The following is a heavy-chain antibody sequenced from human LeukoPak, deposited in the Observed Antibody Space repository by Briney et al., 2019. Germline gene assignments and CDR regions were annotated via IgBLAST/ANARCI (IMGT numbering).Heavy chain of an antibody. V-gene: IGHV3-7*01. CDR2: INQDGSQK. Sequence: GGSLRLSCAASGFTFSSYWMNWVRQAPGKGLEWVANINQDGSQKYYVDSVKGRFTISRDNAKNSLFLQVNSLRAEDTAIYYCAKVSGSWYLDAFDIWGQGTMVTVSS. D-gene: IGHD6-13*01. J-gene: IGHJ3*02. CDR3: AKVSGSWYLDAFDI. CDR1: GFTFSSYW.